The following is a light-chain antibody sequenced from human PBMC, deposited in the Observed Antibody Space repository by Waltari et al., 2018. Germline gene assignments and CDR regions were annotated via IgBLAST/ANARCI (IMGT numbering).Light chain of an antibody. CDR1: SPNIENTY. CDR3: GTWDSSLRAVV. V-gene: IGLV1-51*01. CDR2: DDY. Sequence: QSVLTQPPSVSAAPGQKVTVSCPGSSPNIENTYISRYPQPPGTAPKLLIYDDYERPSGIPDRFSGSKSVTSATLGITGLQTGDEADYYCGTWDSSLRAVVFGGGTKLTVL. J-gene: IGLJ3*02.